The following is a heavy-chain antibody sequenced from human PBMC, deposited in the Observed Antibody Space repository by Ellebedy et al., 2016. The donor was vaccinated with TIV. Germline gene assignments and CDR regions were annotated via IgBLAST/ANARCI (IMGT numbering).Heavy chain of an antibody. V-gene: IGHV4-39*01. D-gene: IGHD3-10*02. Sequence: MPSETLSLTCTVSGASITSSTYYWGWIRQPPGKGLEWIGSVFSNGSTYDNPYLKSRVTMSVNTSMNQFSLSLSSVTAADTSLYYCARLRRNLYMFGPMVVNYAFDIWGQGTMVSVSS. CDR2: VFSNGST. J-gene: IGHJ3*02. CDR3: ARLRRNLYMFGPMVVNYAFDI. CDR1: GASITSSTYY.